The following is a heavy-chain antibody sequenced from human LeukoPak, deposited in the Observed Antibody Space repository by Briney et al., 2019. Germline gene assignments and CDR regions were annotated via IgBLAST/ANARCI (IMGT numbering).Heavy chain of an antibody. CDR2: MNPNSGNT. V-gene: IGHV1-8*03. D-gene: IGHD5-18*01. CDR1: GYTFTSYD. Sequence: ASVKVSRKSSGYTFTSYDINWVRQATGQGLEWMGWMNPNSGNTGYAQKFQGRVTITRNTSISTAYMELSSLRSEDTAVYYCARGTWIQLWFEENWFDPWGQETLVTVSS. J-gene: IGHJ5*02. CDR3: ARGTWIQLWFEENWFDP.